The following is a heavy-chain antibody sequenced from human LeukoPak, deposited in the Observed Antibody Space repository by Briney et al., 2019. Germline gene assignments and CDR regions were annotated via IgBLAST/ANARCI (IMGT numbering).Heavy chain of an antibody. CDR3: ARDLSWLLDY. V-gene: IGHV1-2*02. CDR1: GYIFTGYY. CDR2: INPNSGGT. Sequence: ASVKVSCKASGYIFTGYYMHWVRQASGQGLEWMGWINPNSGGTNYAQNFQGRVTMTRDTSISTAYMELSRLRSDDTAVYYCARDLSWLLDYWGQGTLVTVSS. D-gene: IGHD5-12*01. J-gene: IGHJ4*02.